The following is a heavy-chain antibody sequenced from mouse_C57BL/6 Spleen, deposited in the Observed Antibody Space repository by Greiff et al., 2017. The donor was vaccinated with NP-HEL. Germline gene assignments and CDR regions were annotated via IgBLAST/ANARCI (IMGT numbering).Heavy chain of an antibody. V-gene: IGHV1-69*01. CDR1: GYTFTSYW. CDR3: ALYYDYDGLHFDD. D-gene: IGHD2-4*01. CDR2: IDPSDSYT. Sequence: VQLQQPGAELVMPGASVKLSCKASGYTFTSYWMHWVKQRPGQGLEWIGEIDPSDSYTNYNQKFKGKSTLTVDKSSSTAYMQLSSLTSEDSAVYYCALYYDYDGLHFDDWGQGTTLTVSS. J-gene: IGHJ2*01.